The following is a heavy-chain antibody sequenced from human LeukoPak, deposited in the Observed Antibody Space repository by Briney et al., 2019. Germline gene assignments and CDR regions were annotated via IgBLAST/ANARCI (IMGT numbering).Heavy chain of an antibody. CDR2: IYPPDSDS. J-gene: IGHJ3*02. V-gene: IGHV5-51*01. Sequence: GASLKISCKGSGYSFTTYWIGWVRPMPGKGPEWMGIIYPPDSDSRYSPSFQGHVTISVDKSISTAYLQWSSLKASDTAMYYCARTLNHDSFDMWGQGTVVTVSS. CDR1: GYSFTTYW. CDR3: ARTLNHDSFDM.